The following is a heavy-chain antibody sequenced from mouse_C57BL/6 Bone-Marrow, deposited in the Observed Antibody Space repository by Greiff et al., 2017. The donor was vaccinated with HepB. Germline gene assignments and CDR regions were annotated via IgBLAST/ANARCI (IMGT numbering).Heavy chain of an antibody. D-gene: IGHD3-3*01. CDR3: ASGGLLAHYAMDY. CDR1: GYTFTDYN. J-gene: IGHJ4*01. CDR2: INPNNGGT. V-gene: IGHV1-18*01. Sequence: EVKLQESGPELVKPGASVKIPCKASGYTFTDYNMDWVKQSHGKSLEWIGDINPNNGGTIYNQKFKGKATLTVDKSSSTAYMELRSLTSEDTAVYYCASGGLLAHYAMDYWGQGTSVTVSS.